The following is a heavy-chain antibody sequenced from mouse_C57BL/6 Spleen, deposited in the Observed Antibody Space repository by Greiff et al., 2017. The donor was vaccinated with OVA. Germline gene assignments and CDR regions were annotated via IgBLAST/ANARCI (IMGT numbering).Heavy chain of an antibody. CDR1: GYTFTDYY. CDR3: AREGSSGYVGYFDD. Sequence: VQLQQSGAELVRPGASVKLSCKASGYTFTDYYINWVKQRPGQGLEWIARIYPGSGNTYYNEKFKGKATLTAEKSSSTAYMQLSSLTSEDSAVYFCAREGSSGYVGYFDDWGKGTTLTVSS. CDR2: IYPGSGNT. V-gene: IGHV1-76*01. D-gene: IGHD3-2*02. J-gene: IGHJ2*01.